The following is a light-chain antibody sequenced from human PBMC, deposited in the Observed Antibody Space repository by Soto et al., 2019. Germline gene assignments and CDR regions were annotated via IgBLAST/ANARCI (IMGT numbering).Light chain of an antibody. Sequence: DIQMTQSPSSVSASVGDRVTITCRASQGIRSWLAWYQQKPGKAPKLLIYAASCLQSGVPSRFSGSGSGTHFTLTISSLQPEDFASYYCQQANSFPHTLGQGTKLEIK. CDR3: QQANSFPHT. V-gene: IGKV1-12*01. J-gene: IGKJ2*01. CDR1: QGIRSW. CDR2: AAS.